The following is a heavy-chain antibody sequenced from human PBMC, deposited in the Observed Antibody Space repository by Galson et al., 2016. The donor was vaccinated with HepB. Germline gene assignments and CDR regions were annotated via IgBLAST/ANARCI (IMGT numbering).Heavy chain of an antibody. D-gene: IGHD2-15*01. CDR2: ISTSGHI. V-gene: IGHV4-4*07. J-gene: IGHJ3*02. CDR1: GGSITSDY. CDR3: VRLLWPATRGAFHI. Sequence: ETLSLTCTVSGGSITSDYWSWIRQPAGKGLEWIGRISTSGHIKYNPSLESRVTMSVDTSKNQFSLSLSSVTAADTAVYYCVRLLWPATRGAFHIWGQGSMVTVSS.